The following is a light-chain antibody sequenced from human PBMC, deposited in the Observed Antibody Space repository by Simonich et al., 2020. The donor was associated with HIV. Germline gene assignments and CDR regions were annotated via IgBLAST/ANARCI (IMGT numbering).Light chain of an antibody. V-gene: IGKV3-15*01. CDR2: GAS. CDR1: QSVSSN. CDR3: QQYNNWPPWT. Sequence: EIVMTQSPATLSVSPGERAPLSCRASQSVSSNLAWYQQKPGQAPRLLIYGASTRATGIPARFSGSGSGTEFTLTISSLQSEDFAVYYCQQYNNWPPWTFGQVTKVEIK. J-gene: IGKJ1*01.